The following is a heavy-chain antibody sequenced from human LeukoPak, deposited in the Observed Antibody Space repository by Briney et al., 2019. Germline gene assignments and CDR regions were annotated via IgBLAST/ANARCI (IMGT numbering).Heavy chain of an antibody. CDR2: IYTSGST. V-gene: IGHV4-4*07. CDR1: AGSISSYY. CDR3: VLSYPGSNYFDY. J-gene: IGHJ4*02. Sequence: SETLSLTCTVSAGSISSYYWSWIRQPAGKGLEWIGRIYTSGSTNYNPSLKSRVTMSVDTSKNQFSLKLSSVTAADTAVYYCVLSYPGSNYFDYRGQGTLATVSA.